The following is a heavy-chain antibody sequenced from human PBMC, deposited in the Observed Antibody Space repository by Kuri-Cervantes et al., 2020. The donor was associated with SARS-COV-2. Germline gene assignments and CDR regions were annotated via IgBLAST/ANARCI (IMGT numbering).Heavy chain of an antibody. J-gene: IGHJ6*02. Sequence: GESLKISCAASGFTSTSYVVSWVRQAPGKGLEWVSAITYTGDNTYYADSVKGRFTISRDNSKNALYLQMNSLRAEDTAVYYCAKALSSGPPNYYYGMDVWGQGTTVTVSS. CDR2: ITYTGDNT. CDR1: GFTSTSYV. V-gene: IGHV3-23*01. D-gene: IGHD6-19*01. CDR3: AKALSSGPPNYYYGMDV.